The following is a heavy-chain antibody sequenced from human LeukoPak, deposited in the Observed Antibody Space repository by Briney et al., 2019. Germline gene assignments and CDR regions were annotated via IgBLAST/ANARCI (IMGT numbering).Heavy chain of an antibody. CDR2: ISWNSGSI. D-gene: IGHD2-15*01. V-gene: IGHV3-9*01. CDR3: ARECTSGSCYYYYGMDV. CDR1: GFTFDDYA. Sequence: GGSLRLSCAASGFTFDDYAMHWVRQAPGKGLEWVSGISWNSGSIGYADSVKGRFTITRDNAKNTLYLQMNSLRAEDTALYYCARECTSGSCYYYYGMDVWGQGTTVTVSS. J-gene: IGHJ6*02.